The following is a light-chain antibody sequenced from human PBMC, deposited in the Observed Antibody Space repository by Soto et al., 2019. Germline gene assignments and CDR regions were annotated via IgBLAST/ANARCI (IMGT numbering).Light chain of an antibody. Sequence: DSRMTQSPSSLSASVGDTVTITCRASQSISRHLNWYQQKPGKAPNLLMYTASNLQSGVPSRFSGSGSGTDFTLTISSLQPEDFATYYCQQSYSTPISFGQWTRLEI. CDR3: QQSYSTPIS. CDR1: QSISRH. CDR2: TAS. V-gene: IGKV1-39*01. J-gene: IGKJ5*01.